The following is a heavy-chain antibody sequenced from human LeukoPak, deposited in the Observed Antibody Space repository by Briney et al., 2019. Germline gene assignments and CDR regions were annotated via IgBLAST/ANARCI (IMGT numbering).Heavy chain of an antibody. CDR3: ARAEYYYGSGSYYTGDAFDI. CDR1: GGTFSSYA. V-gene: IGHV1-69*10. CDR2: IIPILGIA. D-gene: IGHD3-10*01. Sequence: ASVKVSCKASGGTFSSYAISWVRQAPGQGLEWMGGIIPILGIANYAQKFQGRVTITADKSTSTAYMELSSLRSEDTAVYYCARAEYYYGSGSYYTGDAFDIWGQGTMVTVSS. J-gene: IGHJ3*02.